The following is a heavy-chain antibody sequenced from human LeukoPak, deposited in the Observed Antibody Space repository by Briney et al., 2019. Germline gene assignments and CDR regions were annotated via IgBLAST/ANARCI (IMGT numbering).Heavy chain of an antibody. D-gene: IGHD2-15*01. CDR1: GFTFDDYG. CDR2: INWNGGST. J-gene: IGHJ6*03. V-gene: IGHV3-20*04. CDR3: ARDLGIVAASYYYYYMDV. Sequence: PGGSLRLSCAASGFTFDDYGMSWVRQAPGKGLEWVSGINWNGGSTGYADSVKGRFTISRDNAKNSLYLQMNSLRAEDTALYYCARDLGIVAASYYYYYMDVWGKGTTVTVSS.